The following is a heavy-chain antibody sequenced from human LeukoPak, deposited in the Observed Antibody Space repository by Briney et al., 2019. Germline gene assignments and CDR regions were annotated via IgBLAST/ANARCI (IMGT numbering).Heavy chain of an antibody. D-gene: IGHD4-17*01. V-gene: IGHV3-23*01. CDR3: AKDSSPSTTVTTMVDY. Sequence: YPGGSLRLSCAASGFTFSSYAMSWVRQAPGKGLEWVSAISGSGGSTYYADSVKGRFTISRDNSKNTLYLQMNSLRAEDTAVYYCAKDSSPSTTVTTMVDYWGQGTLVTVSS. CDR2: ISGSGGST. J-gene: IGHJ4*02. CDR1: GFTFSSYA.